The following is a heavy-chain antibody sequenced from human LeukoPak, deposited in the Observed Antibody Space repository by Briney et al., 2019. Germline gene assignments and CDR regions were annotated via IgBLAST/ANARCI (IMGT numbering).Heavy chain of an antibody. CDR2: ISGSGGST. V-gene: IGHV3-23*01. D-gene: IGHD2-21*02. CDR3: AKSSLGDYYFDY. CDR1: GFTFSSYA. Sequence: GGSLRLSCAASGFTFSSYAMSWVRQPPGKGLEWVSAISGSGGSTYYADSVKGRFTISRDNSKNTLYLQMNSLRAEYTAVYYCAKSSLGDYYFDYWGQGTLVTVSS. J-gene: IGHJ4*02.